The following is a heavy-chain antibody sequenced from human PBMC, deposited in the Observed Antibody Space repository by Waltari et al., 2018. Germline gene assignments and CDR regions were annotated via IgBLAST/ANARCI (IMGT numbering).Heavy chain of an antibody. D-gene: IGHD2-21*02. CDR1: GFTFRRYG. J-gene: IGHJ4*02. V-gene: IGHV3-30*18. CDR3: AKEQGGHSEIDY. Sequence: QVQLVESGGGVVQPGGSLRLSCATSGFTFRRYGIHWVRQTPGKGLEEVAGVSYDGSQQYYANSVEGRFTISKDMSKNTVYLQMNSLRPEDTAVYYCAKEQGGHSEIDYWGQGTLVTVSS. CDR2: VSYDGSQQ.